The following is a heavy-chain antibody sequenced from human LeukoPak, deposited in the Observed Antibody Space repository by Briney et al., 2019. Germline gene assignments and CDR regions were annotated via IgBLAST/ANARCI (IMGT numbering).Heavy chain of an antibody. V-gene: IGHV3-15*01. CDR2: IKGKTDGGTT. CDR3: TTRYFDWLEYYYYYGMDV. Sequence: GGSLRFSCAASGFTFSNAWMSWVRQAPGKGLEWVGRIKGKTDGGTTDYAAPVKGRFTISRDDSKNTLYLQMNSLKTEDTAVYYCTTRYFDWLEYYYYYGMDVWGQGTTVTVSS. J-gene: IGHJ6*02. CDR1: GFTFSNAW. D-gene: IGHD3-9*01.